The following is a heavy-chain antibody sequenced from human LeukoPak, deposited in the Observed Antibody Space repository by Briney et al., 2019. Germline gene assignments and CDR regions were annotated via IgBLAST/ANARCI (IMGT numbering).Heavy chain of an antibody. CDR1: GFTFSSYA. Sequence: GGSLRLSCAASGFTFSSYAMNWVRQAPGKGLEWVSSISSSSSYIYYADSVKGRFTISRDNAKNSLYLQMNSLRAEDTAVYHCATLEPFDYWGQGTLVTVSS. CDR3: ATLEPFDY. CDR2: ISSSSSYI. V-gene: IGHV3-21*01. D-gene: IGHD1-1*01. J-gene: IGHJ4*02.